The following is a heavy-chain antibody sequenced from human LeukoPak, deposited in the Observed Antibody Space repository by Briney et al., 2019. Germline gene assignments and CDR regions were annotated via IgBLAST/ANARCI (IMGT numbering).Heavy chain of an antibody. CDR2: ISGSGGST. V-gene: IGHV3-23*01. D-gene: IGHD3-10*01. Sequence: GGSLRLSCAASGFTFSSYAMSWVRQAPGKGLEWVSAISGSGGSTYYADSVKGRFTISRDNSKNTLYLQMNSLRAEDTAVYYCAEPPVAWFGDTYYYYYMDVWGKGTTVTVSS. CDR1: GFTFSSYA. CDR3: AEPPVAWFGDTYYYYYMDV. J-gene: IGHJ6*03.